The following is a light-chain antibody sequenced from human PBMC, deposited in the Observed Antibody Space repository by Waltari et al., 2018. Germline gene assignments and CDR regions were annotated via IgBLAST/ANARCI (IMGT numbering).Light chain of an antibody. CDR3: CSYAGSRWV. Sequence: QSALTQPRPVSGSPGQSVTISCTGTRRDVGGYTHVSWYQQHPGKAPKLMIFDVRKRPSGVPDRFSGSKSGSTASLTISGLQAEDEADYYCCSYAGSRWVFGGGTKLTVL. CDR2: DVR. J-gene: IGLJ3*02. CDR1: RRDVGGYTH. V-gene: IGLV2-11*01.